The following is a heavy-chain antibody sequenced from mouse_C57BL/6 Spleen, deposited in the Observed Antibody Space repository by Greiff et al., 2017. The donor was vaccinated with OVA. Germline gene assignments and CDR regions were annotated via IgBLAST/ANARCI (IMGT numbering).Heavy chain of an antibody. CDR2: IWGVGST. V-gene: IGHV2-6*01. CDR3: ARLRSDYYAMDY. CDR1: GFSLTIYG. Sequence: PFLLSPSPSLSLPFTVSGFSLTIYGVYWVRQSPGKGLEWLGVIWGVGSTNYNSALKSRLSISKDNSKSQVFLKRNSLQTDDTAMDYCARLRSDYYAMDYWGQGTSVTVSS. D-gene: IGHD1-1*01. J-gene: IGHJ4*01.